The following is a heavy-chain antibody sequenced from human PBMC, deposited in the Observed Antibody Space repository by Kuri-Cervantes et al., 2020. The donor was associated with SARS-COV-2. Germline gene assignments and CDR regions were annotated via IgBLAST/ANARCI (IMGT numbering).Heavy chain of an antibody. J-gene: IGHJ4*02. V-gene: IGHV3-30*01. CDR3: AKEGYCSGGSCYYYFDY. D-gene: IGHD2-15*01. CDR1: GFTFSSYV. Sequence: GESLKISCAASGFTFSSYVMHWVRQAPGKGLEWVAVISYDGSNKYYADSVKGRFTISRDNSKNTLYLQMNSLRTEDTALYYCAKEGYCSGGSCYYYFDYWGQGTLVTVSS. CDR2: ISYDGSNK.